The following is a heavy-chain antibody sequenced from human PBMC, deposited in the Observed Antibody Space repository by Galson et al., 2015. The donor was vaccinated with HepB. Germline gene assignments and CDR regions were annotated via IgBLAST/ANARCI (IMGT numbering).Heavy chain of an antibody. J-gene: IGHJ4*03. CDR1: GFTLTNAW. CDR2: LKSRTYGGTT. Sequence: SLRLSCAASGFTLTNAWMKWVRQAPGKGLEWVGRLKSRTYGGTTEYAASVKGRFTISRDDSKSIAYLQMSSLQSEDTAVYYCTKETDCSGTSCYDYWGQGTLVTVSS. V-gene: IGHV3-15*07. CDR3: TKETDCSGTSCYDY. D-gene: IGHD2-15*01.